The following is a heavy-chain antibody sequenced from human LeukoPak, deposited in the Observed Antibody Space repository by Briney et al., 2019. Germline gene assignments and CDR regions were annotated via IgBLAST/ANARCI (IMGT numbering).Heavy chain of an antibody. CDR2: ISAYNGNT. D-gene: IGHD6-19*01. CDR1: GYTFTSYG. CDR3: VTSSGWYPNDY. V-gene: IGHV1-18*01. Sequence: ASVKVSCKASGYTFTSYGISWVRQAPGQGLEWMGWISAYNGNTNYAQKLQGRVTMTTDTSTSTAYVELRSLRSDDTAVYYCVTSSGWYPNDYWGQGTLVTVSS. J-gene: IGHJ4*02.